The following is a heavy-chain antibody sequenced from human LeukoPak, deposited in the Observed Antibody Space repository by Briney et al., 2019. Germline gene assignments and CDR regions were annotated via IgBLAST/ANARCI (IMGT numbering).Heavy chain of an antibody. D-gene: IGHD2-2*01. CDR2: ISAYSGNT. CDR1: GYTFTSYG. CDR3: ARGYCSSTSCLISWFDP. V-gene: IGHV1-18*01. J-gene: IGHJ5*02. Sequence: ASVKVSCKASGYTFTSYGISWVRQAPGQGLEWMGWISAYSGNTNYAQKLQGRVTTTTDTSTSTAYMELRSLRSDDTAVYYCARGYCSSTSCLISWFDPWGQGTLVTVSS.